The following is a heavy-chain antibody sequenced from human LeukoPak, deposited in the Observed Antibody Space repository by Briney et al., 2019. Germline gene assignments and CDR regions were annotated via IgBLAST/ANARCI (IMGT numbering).Heavy chain of an antibody. D-gene: IGHD4-17*01. CDR2: INPNSGGT. J-gene: IGHJ4*02. V-gene: IGHV1-2*02. CDR1: GYTFTCYY. CDR3: ARGDDYGDGTSDY. Sequence: GASVKVSCKASGYTFTCYYMHWVRQAPGQGLEWMGWINPNSGGTNYAQKFQGRVTMTRDTSISTAYMELSRLRSDDTAVYYCARGDDYGDGTSDYWGQGTLVTVSS.